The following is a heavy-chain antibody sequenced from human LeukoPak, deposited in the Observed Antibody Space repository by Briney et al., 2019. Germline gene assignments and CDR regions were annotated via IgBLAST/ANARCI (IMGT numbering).Heavy chain of an antibody. CDR1: GFSFSNYE. J-gene: IGHJ4*02. CDR3: LRGDRRDY. Sequence: GGSLRLSCVASGFSFSNYEMNWVRQAPGKGLEWVSYISSSGSTIYYADSVKGRFTISRDNAKNSLYLQMNSLRVEDTAVYYCLRGDRRDYWGQGTLVTVSS. CDR2: ISSSGSTI. V-gene: IGHV3-48*03.